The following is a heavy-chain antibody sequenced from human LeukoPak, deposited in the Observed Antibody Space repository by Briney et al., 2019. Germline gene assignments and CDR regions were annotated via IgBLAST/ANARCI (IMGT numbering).Heavy chain of an antibody. CDR1: GFTFSSYA. CDR3: AKAIGYCSGDSCRDDAFDI. CDR2: ISGSGGST. Sequence: PGGSLRLSCAASGFTFSSYAMSWVRQAPGKGLEWVSAISGSGGSTYYADSVKGRFTISRDNSKNTLSLQMNSLRAEDTAVYYCAKAIGYCSGDSCRDDAFDIWGQGTLVTVSS. D-gene: IGHD2-15*01. V-gene: IGHV3-23*01. J-gene: IGHJ3*02.